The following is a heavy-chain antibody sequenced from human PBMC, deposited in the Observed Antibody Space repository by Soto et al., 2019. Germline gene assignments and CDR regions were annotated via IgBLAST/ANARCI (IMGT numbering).Heavy chain of an antibody. J-gene: IGHJ3*02. CDR1: GFTFSSYG. D-gene: IGHD6-19*01. Sequence: QVQLVESGGGVVQPGRSLRLSCAASGFTFSSYGMHWVRQAPGKGLEWVAVISYDGSNKYYADSVKGRFTISRDNSKNTLYLQMNSLRAEDTAVYYFATGAVANDAFDIWGQGTMVTVSS. V-gene: IGHV3-30*03. CDR2: ISYDGSNK. CDR3: ATGAVANDAFDI.